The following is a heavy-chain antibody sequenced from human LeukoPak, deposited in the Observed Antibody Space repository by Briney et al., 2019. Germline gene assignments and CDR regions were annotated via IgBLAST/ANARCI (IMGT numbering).Heavy chain of an antibody. CDR2: IYYSGST. CDR1: GGSISSSSYY. CDR3: ARQGLLYYFDY. Sequence: PSETLSLTCTVSGGSISSSSYYWGWIRQPPGKGLEWIGSIYYSGSTYYNPSLKSRVTISVDTSKNQFSLKLSSVTAADTAVYYCARQGLLYYFDYWGQGTLVTVSS. V-gene: IGHV4-39*01. D-gene: IGHD2/OR15-2a*01. J-gene: IGHJ4*02.